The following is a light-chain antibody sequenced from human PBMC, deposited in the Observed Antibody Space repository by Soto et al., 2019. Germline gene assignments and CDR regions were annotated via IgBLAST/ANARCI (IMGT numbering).Light chain of an antibody. CDR2: DAS. J-gene: IGKJ4*01. CDR1: QSLDNY. CDR3: QQRGHWPS. Sequence: EIVLTQSPATLSLSPGERATLSCRASQSLDNYLAWYQHKPGQAPRLLIYDASTRATDIPPRFSGSGSGTDFTLTISSLVPEDFAVYYCQQRGHWPSFGGGTKVEIK. V-gene: IGKV3-11*01.